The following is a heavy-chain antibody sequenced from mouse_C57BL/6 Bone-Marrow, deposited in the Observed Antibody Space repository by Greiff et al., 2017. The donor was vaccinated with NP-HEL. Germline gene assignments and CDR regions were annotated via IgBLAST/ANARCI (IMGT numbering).Heavy chain of an antibody. V-gene: IGHV1-64*01. CDR2: IHPNSGST. CDR1: GYTFTSYW. J-gene: IGHJ3*01. CDR3: ARGRTGFAY. Sequence: QVQLQQPGAELVKPGASVKLSCKASGYTFTSYWMHWVKQRPGQGLEWIGMIHPNSGSTNYNEKFKSKATLTVDNSSGTAYMQVSSLTSEDSAVYYCARGRTGFAYWGQGTLVTVSA.